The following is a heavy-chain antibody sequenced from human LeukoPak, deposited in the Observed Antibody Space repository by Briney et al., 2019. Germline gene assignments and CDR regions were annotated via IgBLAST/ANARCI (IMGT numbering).Heavy chain of an antibody. V-gene: IGHV1-46*01. CDR3: ARDDNGDNWFDP. CDR2: INPSGGST. J-gene: IGHJ5*02. Sequence: ASVKVSCKASGYTFTNFYMHWVRQAPGQGLEWMGVINPSGGSTSYAQKFQGRVTMTRDTSTSTVYMELSSLRSEDTAVYYCARDDNGDNWFDPWGQGTLVTVPS. CDR1: GYTFTNFY. D-gene: IGHD4-17*01.